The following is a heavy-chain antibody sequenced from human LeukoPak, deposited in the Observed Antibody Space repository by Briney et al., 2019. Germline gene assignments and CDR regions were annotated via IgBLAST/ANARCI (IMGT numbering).Heavy chain of an antibody. CDR1: GYSFTSYW. CDR3: ATSESQTKFDY. V-gene: IGHV5-51*01. D-gene: IGHD1/OR15-1a*01. CDR2: IFPGDSDT. Sequence: GGALQISCKGSGYSFTSYWIGGVRRLPGKGLEGRGIIFPGDSDTTYRPSFQVQVPISPDKSITTAYLQWSSLKASDTAMFYCATSESQTKFDYWGQGTLVTVSS. J-gene: IGHJ4*02.